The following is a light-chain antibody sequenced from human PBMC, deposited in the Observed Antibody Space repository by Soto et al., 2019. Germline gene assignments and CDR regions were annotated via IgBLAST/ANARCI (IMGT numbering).Light chain of an antibody. CDR3: QSYDSSLSGHVV. CDR2: GNS. CDR1: SSNIGAGYD. V-gene: IGLV1-40*01. J-gene: IGLJ2*01. Sequence: QSVLTQPPSVSGAPGQRVTISCTGRSSNIGAGYDVHWYQQLPGTAPKLLIYGNSTRPSGVPDRFSGYKSGTSASLASTGLQAEDEADYYCQSYDSSLSGHVVFGGGTKLTVL.